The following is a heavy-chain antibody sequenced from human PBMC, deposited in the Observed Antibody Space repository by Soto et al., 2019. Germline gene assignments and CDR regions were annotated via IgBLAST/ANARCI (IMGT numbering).Heavy chain of an antibody. CDR3: ARGGGSSPEGRDY. Sequence: EVQLVESGGGLVQPGGSLRLSCAASGFTFSSYWMHWVRQAPGKGLVWVSRISGGGSTTNYADSVKGRFTISRDNAKNTLYLKMNSLRAEDTAVYYCARGGGSSPEGRDYWGQGTLVTVSS. V-gene: IGHV3-74*01. CDR2: ISGGGSTT. CDR1: GFTFSSYW. J-gene: IGHJ4*02. D-gene: IGHD6-6*01.